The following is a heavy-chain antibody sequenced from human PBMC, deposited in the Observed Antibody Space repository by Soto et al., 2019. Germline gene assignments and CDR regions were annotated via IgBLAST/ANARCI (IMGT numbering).Heavy chain of an antibody. V-gene: IGHV4-34*01. CDR1: GGCFSGYY. Sequence: SETLSLTCAVYGGCFSGYYWSWIRQPPGKGLEWIGEINHSGSTNYNPSLKSRVTISVDTSKNQFSLKLSSVTAADTAVYYCARAEQLVSYYYYGMDVWGQGTTVTVSS. CDR3: ARAEQLVSYYYYGMDV. CDR2: INHSGST. D-gene: IGHD6-6*01. J-gene: IGHJ6*02.